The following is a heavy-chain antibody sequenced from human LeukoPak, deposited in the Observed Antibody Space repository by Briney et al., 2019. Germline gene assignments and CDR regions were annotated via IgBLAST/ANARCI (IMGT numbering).Heavy chain of an antibody. J-gene: IGHJ5*02. D-gene: IGHD2-15*01. Sequence: PSETLSLTCAVYGGSFSGYYWCWIRQPPGKGLEWIGEINHSGSTDYNPSLKSRVTISVDTSKNQFSLKLSSVTAADTAVYYCASATVAATNWFDPWGQGTLVTVSS. CDR2: INHSGST. CDR3: ASATVAATNWFDP. CDR1: GGSFSGYY. V-gene: IGHV4-34*01.